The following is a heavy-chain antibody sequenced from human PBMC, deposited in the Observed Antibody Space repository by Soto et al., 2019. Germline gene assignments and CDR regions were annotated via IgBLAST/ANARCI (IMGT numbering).Heavy chain of an antibody. J-gene: IGHJ6*02. D-gene: IGHD5-18*01. Sequence: QVHLVQSGAEVKKPGSSVKVSCKASGGTFSSYAFSWVRQAPGQGLEWMGGIIPMFGSANNAQKFQGRVTITADESTCTAYMELRSLRSEDAAVYYCARGAGSYGHYYGLDLWGQGTTITVSS. V-gene: IGHV1-69*12. CDR3: ARGAGSYGHYYGLDL. CDR1: GGTFSSYA. CDR2: IIPMFGSA.